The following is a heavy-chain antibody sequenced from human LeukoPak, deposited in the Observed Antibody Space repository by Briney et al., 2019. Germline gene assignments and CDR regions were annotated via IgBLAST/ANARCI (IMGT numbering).Heavy chain of an antibody. CDR3: AKFPTVTTLFL. V-gene: IGHV3-23*01. J-gene: IGHJ4*02. CDR1: GFTFSNYA. D-gene: IGHD4-17*01. Sequence: GGSLRLSCAASGFTFSNYAMSWVRQAPGKGLEWVSAVSGRDDSTYYADSVKGRFTISRDNSKNTLYLQMNSLRAEDTAVYYCAKFPTVTTLFLWGQGTLVTVSS. CDR2: VSGRDDST.